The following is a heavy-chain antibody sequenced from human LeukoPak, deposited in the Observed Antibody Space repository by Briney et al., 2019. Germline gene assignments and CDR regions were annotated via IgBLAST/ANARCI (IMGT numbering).Heavy chain of an antibody. CDR1: GYTFTGYY. V-gene: IGHV1-2*02. CDR3: ARDILGGYSYGDEYFQH. D-gene: IGHD5-18*01. CDR2: INPNSGGT. J-gene: IGHJ1*01. Sequence: ASVKVSCKASGYTFTGYYMHWVRQAPGQGLEWMGWINPNSGGTNYAKKFQGRVTMTRDTSISTAYMELSRLRSDDTAVYYCARDILGGYSYGDEYFQHWGQGTLVTVSS.